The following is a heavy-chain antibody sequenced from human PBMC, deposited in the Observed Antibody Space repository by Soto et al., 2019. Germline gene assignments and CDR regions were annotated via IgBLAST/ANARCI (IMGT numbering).Heavy chain of an antibody. Sequence: GGSLRLSCAASGFTFSSYSMNWVRQAPGKGLEWVSSISSSRSYIYYADSVKGRFTNSRDNAKNSLYLQMNSLRAEDTAVAYCARDRCSSWFDYWGQGTLVTVSS. CDR2: ISSSRSYI. V-gene: IGHV3-21*01. J-gene: IGHJ4*02. D-gene: IGHD6-13*01. CDR3: ARDRCSSWFDY. CDR1: GFTFSSYS.